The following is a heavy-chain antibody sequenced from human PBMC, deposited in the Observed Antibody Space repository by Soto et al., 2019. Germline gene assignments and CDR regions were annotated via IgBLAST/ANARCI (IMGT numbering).Heavy chain of an antibody. V-gene: IGHV4-34*01. CDR1: GGSFSGYY. CDR3: ARGPGSYFAFDI. J-gene: IGHJ3*02. Sequence: QVQLQQWGAGLLKPSETLSLTCAVYGGSFSGYYWSWICQPPGKGLEWIGEINHSGSTNYNPSLKSRVTISVDTSKNQFSLKLSSVTAADTAVYYCARGPGSYFAFDIWGQGTMVTVSS. D-gene: IGHD1-26*01. CDR2: INHSGST.